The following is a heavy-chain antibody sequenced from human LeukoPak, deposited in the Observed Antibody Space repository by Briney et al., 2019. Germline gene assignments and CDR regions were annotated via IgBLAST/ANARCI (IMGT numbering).Heavy chain of an antibody. CDR2: IHFIGIT. V-gene: IGHV4-39*07. J-gene: IGHJ6*03. CDR1: GGSIDSSSYY. D-gene: IGHD3-16*01. CDR3: ARIKKGDYMDV. Sequence: SETLSLTCTVSGGSIDSSSYYWGWIRQPPGKGLEWIGSIHFIGITYYNPSLKSRITISVDTSKNQSSLRLNSVIAADTAIYYCARIKKGDYMDVWGKGTTVTVSS.